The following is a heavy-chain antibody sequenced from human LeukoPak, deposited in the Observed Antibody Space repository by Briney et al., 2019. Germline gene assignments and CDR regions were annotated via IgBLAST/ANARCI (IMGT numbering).Heavy chain of an antibody. V-gene: IGHV3-48*03. Sequence: GGSLRVSCAAPGFTFSSYEMTWVRQAPGKGLEWVSYISSSGSTIYYADSVKGRFIISRHNAKNSLYLQMNSLRAEDTAVYYCARVRRGSGSDKFHSWGQGTLVTVSS. CDR2: ISSSGSTI. D-gene: IGHD3-10*01. CDR3: ARVRRGSGSDKFHS. J-gene: IGHJ4*02. CDR1: GFTFSSYE.